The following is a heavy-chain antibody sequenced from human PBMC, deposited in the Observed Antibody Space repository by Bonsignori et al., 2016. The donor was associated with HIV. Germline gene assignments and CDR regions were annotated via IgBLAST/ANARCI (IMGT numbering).Heavy chain of an antibody. CDR2: IYPGDSDT. Sequence: GESLKISCKGSGYSFTSYWIGWVRQMPGKGLEWMGIIYPGDSDTRYSPSFQGQVTISADKSISTAYLQWSSLKASDTAMYYCARPLPLLVGADADAFDIWGQGTMVTVSS. D-gene: IGHD1-26*01. V-gene: IGHV5-51*01. CDR3: ARPLPLLVGADADAFDI. J-gene: IGHJ3*02. CDR1: GYSFTSYW.